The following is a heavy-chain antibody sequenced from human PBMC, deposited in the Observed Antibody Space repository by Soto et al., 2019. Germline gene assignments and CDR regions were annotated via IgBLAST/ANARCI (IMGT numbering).Heavy chain of an antibody. V-gene: IGHV4-34*01. J-gene: IGHJ4*02. D-gene: IGHD3-22*01. CDR3: ARWPSSGYYSPFDY. Sequence: LSLTCAVYGGSFSGYYWSWIRQPPGKGLEWIGEINHSGSTNYNPSLKSRVTISVDTSKNQFSLKLSSVTAADTAVYYCARWPSSGYYSPFDYWGQGTLVTVSS. CDR1: GGSFSGYY. CDR2: INHSGST.